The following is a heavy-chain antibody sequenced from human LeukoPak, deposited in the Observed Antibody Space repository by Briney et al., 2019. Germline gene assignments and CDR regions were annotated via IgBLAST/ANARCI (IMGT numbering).Heavy chain of an antibody. Sequence: ASVKVSCKAPGYTFTGYYMHWVRHAPGQGLEWMGIINPSGGSTSYAQRFQGRVAMIRDTSTTTVYMEVNSLTSEDTAVYFCARDGPTAAPFDYWGQGTLVTVSS. D-gene: IGHD2-2*01. CDR1: GYTFTGYY. CDR2: INPSGGST. CDR3: ARDGPTAAPFDY. V-gene: IGHV1-46*01. J-gene: IGHJ4*02.